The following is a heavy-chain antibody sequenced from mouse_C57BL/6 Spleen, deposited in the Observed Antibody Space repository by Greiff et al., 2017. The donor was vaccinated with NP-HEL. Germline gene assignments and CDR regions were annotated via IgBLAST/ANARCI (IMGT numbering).Heavy chain of an antibody. D-gene: IGHD4-1*01. CDR1: GYAFSSSW. CDR2: IYPGDGDT. J-gene: IGHJ2*01. CDR3: ARNWDFDY. V-gene: IGHV1-82*01. Sequence: LVESGASVKISCKASGYAFSSSWMNWVKQRPGKGLEWIGRIYPGDGDTNYNGKFKGKATLTADKSSSTAYMQLSSLTSEDSAVYFCARNWDFDYWGQGTTLTVSS.